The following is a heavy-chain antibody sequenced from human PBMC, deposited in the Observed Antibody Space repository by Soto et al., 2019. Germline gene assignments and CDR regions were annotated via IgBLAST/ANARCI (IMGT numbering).Heavy chain of an antibody. D-gene: IGHD3-10*01. Sequence: PGGSLRLSCAASGFTFSSYAMHWVRQAPGKGLEWVAVISYDGSNKYYADSVKGRFTISRDNSKNTLYLQMNSLRAEDTAVYYCARDGSGSSYYYYGMDVWGQGTTVTVSS. CDR3: ARDGSGSSYYYYGMDV. J-gene: IGHJ6*02. CDR1: GFTFSSYA. CDR2: ISYDGSNK. V-gene: IGHV3-30-3*01.